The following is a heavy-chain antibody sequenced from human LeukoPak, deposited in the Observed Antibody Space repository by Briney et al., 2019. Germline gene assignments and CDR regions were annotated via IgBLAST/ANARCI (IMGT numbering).Heavy chain of an antibody. CDR2: IYYSGST. J-gene: IGHJ4*02. CDR3: ARGGYYQLLDY. Sequence: NPSETLSLTCTVSGGSISSYYWSWIRQPPGKGLEWIGYIYYSGSTDYSPSLKSRVTISVDTSKNQFSLKLSSVTAADTAVYYCARGGYYQLLDYWGQGTLVTVSS. D-gene: IGHD2-2*01. V-gene: IGHV4-59*12. CDR1: GGSISSYY.